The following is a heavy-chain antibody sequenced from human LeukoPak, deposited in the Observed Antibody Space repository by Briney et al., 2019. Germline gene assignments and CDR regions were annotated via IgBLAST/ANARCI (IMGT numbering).Heavy chain of an antibody. J-gene: IGHJ4*02. D-gene: IGHD5-12*01. CDR1: GYSISSAYY. CDR3: AREEVARGDGYSGL. CDR2: IYHSGST. Sequence: SETLSLTCTVSGYSISSAYYWGWIRQPPGKGLEWIGSIYHSGSTYYNPSLKSRVTISVDTSKNQFSLKLSSVTAADTAVYYCAREEVARGDGYSGLWGQGTLVTVSP. V-gene: IGHV4-38-2*02.